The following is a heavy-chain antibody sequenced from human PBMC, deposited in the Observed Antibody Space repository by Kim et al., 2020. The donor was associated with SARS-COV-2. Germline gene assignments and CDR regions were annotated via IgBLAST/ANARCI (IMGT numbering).Heavy chain of an antibody. CDR1: GFTFSSYE. CDR3: ARDKRGGYGYYDSSDLFDY. Sequence: GGSLRLSCAASGFTFSSYEMNWVRQAPGKGLEWVSYISSSGSTIYYADSVKGRFTISRDNAKNSLYLQMNSLRAEDTAVYYCARDKRGGYGYYDSSDLFDYWGQGTLVTVSS. D-gene: IGHD3-22*01. J-gene: IGHJ4*02. CDR2: ISSSGSTI. V-gene: IGHV3-48*03.